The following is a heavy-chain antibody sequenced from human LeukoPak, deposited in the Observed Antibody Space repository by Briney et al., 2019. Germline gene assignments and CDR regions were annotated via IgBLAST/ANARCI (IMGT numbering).Heavy chain of an antibody. CDR1: GFTFSSYG. CDR2: IWYDGSNK. CDR3: AKDLYSSGWLPFDP. Sequence: GGSLRLSCAASGFTFSSYGMHWVRQAPGKGLEWVAVIWYDGSNKYYADSVKGRFTISRDNSKNTLYLQMNSLRAEDTAVYYCAKDLYSSGWLPFDPWGQGTLVTVSS. D-gene: IGHD6-19*01. J-gene: IGHJ5*02. V-gene: IGHV3-33*06.